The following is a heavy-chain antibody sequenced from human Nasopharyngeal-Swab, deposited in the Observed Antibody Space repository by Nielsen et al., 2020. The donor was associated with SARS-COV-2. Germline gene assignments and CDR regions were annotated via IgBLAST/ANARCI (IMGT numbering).Heavy chain of an antibody. Sequence: SLKISCAASGFTFDDYAMHWVRQAPGKGLEWVSGISWNSGSIGYADSVKGRFTISRDNAKNSLYLQMNSLRAEDTALYYCAKLYSSGWYLGYWGQGTLVTVPS. CDR2: ISWNSGSI. CDR3: AKLYSSGWYLGY. J-gene: IGHJ4*02. D-gene: IGHD6-19*01. CDR1: GFTFDDYA. V-gene: IGHV3-9*01.